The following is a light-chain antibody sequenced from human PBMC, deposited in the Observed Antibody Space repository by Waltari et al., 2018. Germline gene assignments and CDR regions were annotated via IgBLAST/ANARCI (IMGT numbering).Light chain of an antibody. CDR2: SAY. J-gene: IGKJ1*01. CDR1: QSVSRY. CDR3: QKYGSLPAT. Sequence: EIVLTQSPGTLSLSPGERATLSCRASQSVSRYLVWYQQKPGQAPRLLIYSAYTRATGIPDRFSGSGSGTDFSLTISRLEPEDFAVYYCQKYGSLPATFGQGTKVEIK. V-gene: IGKV3-20*01.